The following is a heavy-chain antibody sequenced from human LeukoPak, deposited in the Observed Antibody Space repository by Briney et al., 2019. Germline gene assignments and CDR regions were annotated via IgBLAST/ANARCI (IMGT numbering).Heavy chain of an antibody. D-gene: IGHD3-10*01. V-gene: IGHV1-2*02. Sequence: ASVKVSCKASGYTFTGYYMHWVRQAPGQGLEWMGWINPNSGGTNYAQKFQGRVTMTRDTSIRTAYMELSRLRSDDTAVYYCARDGSGSYYKYNWFDPWGQGTLVTVSS. CDR3: ARDGSGSYYKYNWFDP. J-gene: IGHJ5*02. CDR2: INPNSGGT. CDR1: GYTFTGYY.